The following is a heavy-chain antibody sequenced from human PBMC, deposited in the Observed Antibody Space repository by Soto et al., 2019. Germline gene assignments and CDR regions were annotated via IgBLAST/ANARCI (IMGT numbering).Heavy chain of an antibody. D-gene: IGHD3-16*01. CDR1: GYRFTSYW. Sequence: GESLKISCKGSGYRFTSYWIGWVRQMPGKGLEWMGIIYPGDSDTRYSPSFQGQVTISADKSISTAYLQWSSLKASDTAMYYCARSHYDYYYYYYMDVWGKGTTVTVS. CDR3: ARSHYDYYYYYYMDV. V-gene: IGHV5-51*01. CDR2: IYPGDSDT. J-gene: IGHJ6*03.